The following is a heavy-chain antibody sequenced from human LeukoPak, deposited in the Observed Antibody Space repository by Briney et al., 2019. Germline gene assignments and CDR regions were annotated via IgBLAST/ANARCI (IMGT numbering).Heavy chain of an antibody. Sequence: GESLRLSCAASGFTFRDSAFHGLRQASGKGLEWVGRIRSKPNSYATAYTASVKGRFTISRDDSKNTAYLEMNSLNTEDTAMYYRTRHHIGETPFDYWGQGTLVTVSS. CDR2: IRSKPNSYAT. CDR3: TRHHIGETPFDY. V-gene: IGHV3-73*01. D-gene: IGHD2-21*01. CDR1: GFTFRDSA. J-gene: IGHJ4*02.